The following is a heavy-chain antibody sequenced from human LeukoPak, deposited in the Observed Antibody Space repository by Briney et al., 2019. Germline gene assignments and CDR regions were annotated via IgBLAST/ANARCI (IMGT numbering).Heavy chain of an antibody. Sequence: GGSLRLSCAASGFIFTSYWVHWVRQAPGKGLLWVTRINSDGGITDYADSVKGRFTISRDNAKNTLYLQMNSLRAEDTAVYYCAREVSSSFDYWGQGTPVTVSS. V-gene: IGHV3-74*01. CDR1: GFIFTSYW. J-gene: IGHJ4*02. D-gene: IGHD6-13*01. CDR2: INSDGGIT. CDR3: AREVSSSFDY.